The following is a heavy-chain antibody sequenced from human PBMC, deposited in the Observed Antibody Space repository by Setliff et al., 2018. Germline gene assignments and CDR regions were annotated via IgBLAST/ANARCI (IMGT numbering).Heavy chain of an antibody. D-gene: IGHD3-3*01. V-gene: IGHV4-61*05. J-gene: IGHJ5*02. CDR3: ARTGPTVTFFRVLVISWWDP. CDR1: GGSISSSSYY. CDR2: FHTGGST. Sequence: TSETLSLTCTVSGGSISSSSYYWGWIRQPPGKGLEWIGHFHTGGSTNYNRSLRSRVSISVDTSKNQFSLKLRSVTAADTATYYCARTGPTVTFFRVLVISWWDPWGQGSLVTVSS.